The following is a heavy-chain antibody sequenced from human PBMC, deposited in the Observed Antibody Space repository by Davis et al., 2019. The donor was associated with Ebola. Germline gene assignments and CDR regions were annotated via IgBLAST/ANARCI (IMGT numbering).Heavy chain of an antibody. CDR1: GYTFTSHY. Sequence: ASVTVSCKASGYTFTSHYMHWVRQAPGQGIEWIGRINPNRGGTNYAQKFQGRVTMTRDTSISTAYMGLRRLRSDDTAVYYCARDWFGDSDYWGQGTLVTVSS. D-gene: IGHD3-10*01. J-gene: IGHJ4*02. V-gene: IGHV1-2*06. CDR2: INPNRGGT. CDR3: ARDWFGDSDY.